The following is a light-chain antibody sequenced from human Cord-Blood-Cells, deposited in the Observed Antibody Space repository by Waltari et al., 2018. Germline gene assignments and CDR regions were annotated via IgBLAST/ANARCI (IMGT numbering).Light chain of an antibody. Sequence: EIVLKQAPATLSLSPGGRAPLACRASQSVNSYLAWYQQNPGQAPRLRIYDASNRATGIPARFSGSGSGTDFTLTISSLVPEDFAVYYCQQERTFGQGTKLEIK. V-gene: IGKV3-11*01. J-gene: IGKJ2*01. CDR3: QQERT. CDR1: QSVNSY. CDR2: DAS.